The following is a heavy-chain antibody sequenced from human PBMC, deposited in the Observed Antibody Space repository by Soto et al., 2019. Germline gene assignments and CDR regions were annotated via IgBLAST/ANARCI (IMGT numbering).Heavy chain of an antibody. Sequence: EVQLVESGGGLVQPGGSLRLSCAVSGFSCGNYWMSWVRQAPGKGLEWLASIKEDGSERYYLDSVKGRFTISRDNAKDSLSLQMNRLRGEDTAFYYCARDVGPVTIFGEALSGYFDFWGQGTLFTVSS. CDR2: IKEDGSER. CDR3: ARDVGPVTIFGEALSGYFDF. V-gene: IGHV3-7*03. CDR1: GFSCGNYW. J-gene: IGHJ4*02. D-gene: IGHD3-3*01.